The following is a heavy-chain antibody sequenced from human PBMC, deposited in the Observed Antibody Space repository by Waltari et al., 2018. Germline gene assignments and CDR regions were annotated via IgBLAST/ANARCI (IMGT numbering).Heavy chain of an antibody. CDR1: GYTFTGYY. J-gene: IGHJ6*02. CDR3: ARIYNGVSQLRGMDV. D-gene: IGHD2-8*01. V-gene: IGHV1-2*02. Sequence: QVQLVQSGAEVKKPGASVKVSCKASGYTFTGYYMHWVRQAPGQGLEWMGWINPTSVGTTYAQKFQGRVTMTRDTSISTAYMELSRLRSDDTAVYYCARIYNGVSQLRGMDVWGQGTTVTVSS. CDR2: INPTSVGT.